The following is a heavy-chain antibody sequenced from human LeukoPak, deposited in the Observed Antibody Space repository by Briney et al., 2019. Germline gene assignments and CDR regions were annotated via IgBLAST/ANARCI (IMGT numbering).Heavy chain of an antibody. J-gene: IGHJ4*02. V-gene: IGHV3-21*01. CDR2: ISSSSSYI. CDR1: GFTSSSYS. D-gene: IGHD1-26*01. Sequence: PGGSPRLSCAASGFTSSSYSMNWVRQAPGKGLQWVSCISSSSSYIYYAASVKGRFTISRDNAKNPLYLKMNSLRAADTAVYYCASLCALRVGATFGLSFDYWGQGTLVTVSS. CDR3: ASLCALRVGATFGLSFDY.